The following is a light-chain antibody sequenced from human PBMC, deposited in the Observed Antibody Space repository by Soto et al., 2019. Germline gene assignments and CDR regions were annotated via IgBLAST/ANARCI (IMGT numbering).Light chain of an antibody. CDR1: QSMSSW. J-gene: IGKJ1*01. V-gene: IGKV1-5*03. CDR2: KAS. CDR3: QQYNSYPWT. Sequence: DIQRTQSPSTLSASVGDRVTITCQASQSMSSWLAWYQQKPGKAPKLLIYKASSLESGVPSRFSGSGSGTEFTLTISSLQPDDFATYYCQQYNSYPWTFGQGTKVEIK.